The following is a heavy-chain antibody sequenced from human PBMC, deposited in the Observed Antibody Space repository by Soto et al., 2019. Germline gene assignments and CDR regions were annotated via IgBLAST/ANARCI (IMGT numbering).Heavy chain of an antibody. CDR1: GGSISSYY. D-gene: IGHD6-13*01. J-gene: IGHJ4*02. V-gene: IGHV4-59*08. Sequence: QVQLQESGPGLVKPSETLSLTCTVSGGSISSYYWRWIRQPPGTGLEWIGYIYYSGSTNHNPSLKSRVTISVDTSKNQFSLKLSSVTAADTAVYFCARRYSSSFDYWGQGTLVTVSS. CDR2: IYYSGST. CDR3: ARRYSSSFDY.